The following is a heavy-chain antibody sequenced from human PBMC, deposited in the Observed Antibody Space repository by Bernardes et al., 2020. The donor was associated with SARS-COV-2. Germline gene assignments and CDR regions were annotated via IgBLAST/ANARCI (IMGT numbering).Heavy chain of an antibody. J-gene: IGHJ6*02. Sequence: ASEEASCKAFGYAFRSYGISWARQAPGQGLEWMGWISGFNGDTSYIQKIQDRVTMTTDTSTSTAYMDLRDLRSDDTAVYYCAREVMVRISDTYRNGMDLWGQGTTVTVSS. D-gene: IGHD3-10*01. CDR1: GYAFRSYG. CDR2: ISGFNGDT. CDR3: AREVMVRISDTYRNGMDL. V-gene: IGHV1-18*01.